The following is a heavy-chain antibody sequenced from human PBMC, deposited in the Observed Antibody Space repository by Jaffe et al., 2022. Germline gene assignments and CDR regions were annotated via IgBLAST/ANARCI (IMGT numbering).Heavy chain of an antibody. V-gene: IGHV3-21*01. CDR2: ISSSSSYI. Sequence: EVQLVESGGGLVKPGGSLRLSCAASGFTFSSYSMNWVRQAPGKGLEWVSSISSSSSYIYYADSVKGRFTISRDNAKNSLYLQMNSLRAEDTAVYYCARDSFWSGYYRALDYWGQGTLVTVSS. CDR3: ARDSFWSGYYRALDY. J-gene: IGHJ4*02. CDR1: GFTFSSYS. D-gene: IGHD3-3*01.